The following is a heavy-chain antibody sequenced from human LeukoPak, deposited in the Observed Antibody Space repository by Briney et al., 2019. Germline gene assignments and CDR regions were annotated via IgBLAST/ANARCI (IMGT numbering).Heavy chain of an antibody. V-gene: IGHV4-4*07. D-gene: IGHD6-13*01. Sequence: ETLSLTCTVSGGCISRYSWSWSRQPAREGLEWVGRIYTSGSTNYNPSLTSGVTMSVDTSKNQFSLKLSSVPAARTGLCYCARVVGAAAGHYYYYMDVWRKGTTVTISS. J-gene: IGHJ6*03. CDR1: GGCISRYS. CDR2: IYTSGST. CDR3: ARVVGAAAGHYYYYMDV.